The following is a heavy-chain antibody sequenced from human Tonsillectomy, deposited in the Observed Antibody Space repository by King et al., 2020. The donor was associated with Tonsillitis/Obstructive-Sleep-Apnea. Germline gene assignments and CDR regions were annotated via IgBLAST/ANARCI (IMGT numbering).Heavy chain of an antibody. CDR3: ARGDSTSSPPGGFDY. V-gene: IGHV3-74*01. CDR1: GFTFSSYW. J-gene: IGHJ4*02. Sequence: DVQLVESGGGLVQPGGSLRLSCAASGFTFSSYWMHWVRQAPGKGLVWVSRINSDASSTSYADSVKGRFTISRDNAKNTLYLQMNSLRAEDTAVYYCARGDSTSSPPGGFDYWGQGTLVTVSS. CDR2: INSDASST. D-gene: IGHD6-6*01.